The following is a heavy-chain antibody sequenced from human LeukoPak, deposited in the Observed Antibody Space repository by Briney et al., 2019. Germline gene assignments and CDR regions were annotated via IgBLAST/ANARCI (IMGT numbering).Heavy chain of an antibody. CDR2: IRSKANGYAT. J-gene: IGHJ4*02. CDR3: TSPTGAGDY. Sequence: GGSLRLYCAASGFTFSGSAMHWVRQASGKGLEWVGRIRSKANGYATAYAASVKGRFTISRDDSKNTAYLQMNSLKTEDTAVYYCTSPTGAGDYWGQGTLVTVSS. D-gene: IGHD1-26*01. V-gene: IGHV3-73*01. CDR1: GFTFSGSA.